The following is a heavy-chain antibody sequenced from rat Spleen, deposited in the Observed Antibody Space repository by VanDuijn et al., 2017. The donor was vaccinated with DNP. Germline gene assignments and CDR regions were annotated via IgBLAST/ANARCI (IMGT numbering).Heavy chain of an antibody. CDR2: IWSGGPT. V-gene: IGHV2-43*01. J-gene: IGHJ2*01. D-gene: IGHD2-1*01. CDR1: GFSLTSYH. CDR3: ARHTYGHFFDY. Sequence: QVQLKESGPGLVQPSQTMSLTCTVSGFSLTSYHVSWVRQPPGKGLEWLGMIWSGGPTAYNSLLKSRLTISRDTAKSQVFFKMNSLQPEDTGTYYCARHTYGHFFDYWGQGVMVTVSS.